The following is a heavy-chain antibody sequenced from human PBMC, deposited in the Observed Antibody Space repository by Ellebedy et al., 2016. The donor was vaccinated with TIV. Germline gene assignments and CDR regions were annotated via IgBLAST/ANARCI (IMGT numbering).Heavy chain of an antibody. V-gene: IGHV3-43*02. CDR1: GFTFDDYA. J-gene: IGHJ6*02. CDR3: AKDGYYYYYYGMDV. Sequence: GESLKISCAASGFTFDDYAMHWVRQAPGKGLEWVSLISGDGGSTYYADSVKGRFTISRDNSKNSLYLQMNSLRTEDTALYYCAKDGYYYYYYGMDVWGQGTTVTVSS. CDR2: ISGDGGST.